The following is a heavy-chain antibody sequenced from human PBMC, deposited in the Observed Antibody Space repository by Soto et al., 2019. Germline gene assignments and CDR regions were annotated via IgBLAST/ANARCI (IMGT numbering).Heavy chain of an antibody. CDR2: INPNSGGT. J-gene: IGHJ5*02. CDR3: ARGPTAVPTAVAGTVGWFDP. Sequence: ASVKVSCKASGYTFTGYYMHWARQAPGQGLEWMGWINPNSGGTNYAQKFQGWVTMTRDTSISTAYMELSRLRSDDTAVYYCARGPTAVPTAVAGTVGWFDPWGQGTLVTVSS. CDR1: GYTFTGYY. D-gene: IGHD6-19*01. V-gene: IGHV1-2*04.